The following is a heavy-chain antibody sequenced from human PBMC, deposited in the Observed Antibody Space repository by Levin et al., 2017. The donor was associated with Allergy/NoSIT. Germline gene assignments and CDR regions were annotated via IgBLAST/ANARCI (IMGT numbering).Heavy chain of an antibody. CDR3: GRDRGIKNQDGDFWYYGMDV. D-gene: IGHD5-24*01. V-gene: IGHV4-59*11. CDR2: IHYSGTT. CDR1: GGSISGHH. Sequence: SETLSLTCTVSGGSISGHHWSWIRQPPGKALEWIGNIHYSGTTKYNPSPKSRVTISVDTSKNQSSLKLSSVTAADTAVYYCGRDRGIKNQDGDFWYYGMDVWGQGTTVSVSS. J-gene: IGHJ6*02.